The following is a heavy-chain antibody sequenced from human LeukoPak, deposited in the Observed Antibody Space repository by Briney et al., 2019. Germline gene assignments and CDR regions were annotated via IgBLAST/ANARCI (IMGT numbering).Heavy chain of an antibody. J-gene: IGHJ4*02. CDR1: GGSISSYY. CDR2: IYYSGST. Sequence: SETLSLTCTVSGGSISSYYWSWIRQPPRKWLEWIGYIYYSGSTNYNPSLKSRVTISVATSTNKLSLKLSAVNAADTAVYYCARESVAAGGGFFDYWGQGTLVSVSS. D-gene: IGHD6-19*01. V-gene: IGHV4-59*01. CDR3: ARESVAAGGGFFDY.